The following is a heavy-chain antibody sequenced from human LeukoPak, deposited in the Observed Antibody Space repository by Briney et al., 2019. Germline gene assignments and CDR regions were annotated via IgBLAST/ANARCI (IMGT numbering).Heavy chain of an antibody. J-gene: IGHJ4*02. CDR3: ARESIVVPAAIDY. CDR2: IWYDGSNK. V-gene: IGHV3-30*19. Sequence: PGRSLRLSCAASGFTFSSYGMHWVRQAPGKGLEWVAVIWYDGSNKYYADSVKGRFTISRDNSKNTLYLQMNSPRAEDTAVYYCARESIVVPAAIDYWGQGTLVTVSS. D-gene: IGHD2-2*01. CDR1: GFTFSSYG.